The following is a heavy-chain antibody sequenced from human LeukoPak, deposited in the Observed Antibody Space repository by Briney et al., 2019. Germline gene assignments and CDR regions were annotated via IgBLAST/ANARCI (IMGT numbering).Heavy chain of an antibody. J-gene: IGHJ5*02. CDR1: GGSISSYY. V-gene: IGHV4-4*07. Sequence: PSETLSLTCTVSGGSISSYYWSWIRQPAGKGLEWIGRIYTGGSTNYNPSLKSRVTMSVDTSKNQFSLKLSSVTAADTAVYYCARSTGTTARNWFDPWGQGTLVTVSS. CDR2: IYTGGST. D-gene: IGHD1-7*01. CDR3: ARSTGTTARNWFDP.